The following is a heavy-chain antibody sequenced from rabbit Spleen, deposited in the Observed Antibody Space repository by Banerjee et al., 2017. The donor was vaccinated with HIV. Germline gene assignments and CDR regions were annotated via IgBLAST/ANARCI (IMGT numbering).Heavy chain of an antibody. CDR1: GFDFSTYS. Sequence: QLVESGGGLVQPGGSLTLSCKASGFDFSTYSMSWVRQAPGKGLEWIGYIDGVFGTTYYARWVNGRFTISSHNAQNTLYLQVNSLTAADTATYFCVRGASSSGYYSLWGQGTLVTVS. J-gene: IGHJ4*01. CDR3: VRGASSSGYYSL. V-gene: IGHV1S7*01. CDR2: IDGVFGTT. D-gene: IGHD1-1*01.